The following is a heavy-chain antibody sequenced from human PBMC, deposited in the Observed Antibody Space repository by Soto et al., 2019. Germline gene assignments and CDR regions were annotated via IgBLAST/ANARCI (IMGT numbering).Heavy chain of an antibody. CDR1: GGTFSSYT. V-gene: IGHV1-69*02. D-gene: IGHD2-2*01. CDR2: IIPILGIA. Sequence: ASVKVSCKASGGTFSSYTISWVRQAPGQGLEWMGRIIPILGIANYAQKFQGRVTITADKSTSTAYMELGSLRSEDTAVYYCARAFGIVVVQASHYSYYGMDVWGKGTTVTVSS. J-gene: IGHJ6*04. CDR3: ARAFGIVVVQASHYSYYGMDV.